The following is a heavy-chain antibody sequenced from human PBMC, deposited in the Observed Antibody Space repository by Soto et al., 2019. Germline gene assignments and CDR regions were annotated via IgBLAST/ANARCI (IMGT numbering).Heavy chain of an antibody. CDR1: GFTFSSYA. D-gene: IGHD2-15*01. Sequence: EVQLLESGGGLVQPGGSLRLSCAASGFTFSSYAMSWVRQSPGKGLEWVSAISGRGGSTYYADSVKGRFTISRDNSKNTLNLQMNSLRAEDTAVYYCAKDRRGRSYFDYWGQGTLVTVSS. V-gene: IGHV3-23*01. CDR3: AKDRRGRSYFDY. J-gene: IGHJ4*02. CDR2: ISGRGGST.